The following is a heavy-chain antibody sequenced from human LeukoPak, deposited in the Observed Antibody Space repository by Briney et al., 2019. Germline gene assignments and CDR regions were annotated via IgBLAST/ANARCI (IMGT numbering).Heavy chain of an antibody. CDR2: ISAYNGHT. CDR1: GYTFTRYG. CDR3: ARDLGYSSGWYLDP. D-gene: IGHD6-19*01. J-gene: IGHJ5*02. Sequence: ASVKVSCKASGYTFTRYGISWVRQAPGQGLEWMGWISAYNGHTKYPQKFQGRVTMTTDTSTTTAYMELRGLGSDDTVVYFCARDLGYSSGWYLDPWGQGTLVTVSS. V-gene: IGHV1-18*01.